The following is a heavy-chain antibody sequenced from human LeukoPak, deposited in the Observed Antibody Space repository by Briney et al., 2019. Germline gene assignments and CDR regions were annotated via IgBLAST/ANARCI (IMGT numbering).Heavy chain of an antibody. V-gene: IGHV3-30*03. Sequence: PGRSLRLSCAASGFTFSSYGMHWVRQAPGKGLEWVAVISYDGSNKYYADSVKGRFTISRDNSKNTLYLQMNSLRAEDTAVYYCARDPDEQQLGPSGSYNWGQGTLVTVSS. CDR3: ARDPDEQQLGPSGSYN. CDR1: GFTFSSYG. CDR2: ISYDGSNK. J-gene: IGHJ4*02. D-gene: IGHD6-13*01.